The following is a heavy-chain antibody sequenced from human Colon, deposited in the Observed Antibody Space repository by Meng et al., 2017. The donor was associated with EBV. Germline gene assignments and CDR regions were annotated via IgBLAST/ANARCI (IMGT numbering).Heavy chain of an antibody. D-gene: IGHD1-26*01. V-gene: IGHV4-34*01. CDR3: ARGPGGSYYLYYFDY. Sequence: QGARQQWGAGLLEPSGTLPRHCAVYGGSCSGYYWSWIRQPPEKGLEWIGEINHSGSTNYNPSLKSRVTISVDTSKKQFSLKLSSVTAADTAVYYRARGPGGSYYLYYFDYWGQGTLVTVSS. CDR1: GGSCSGYY. J-gene: IGHJ4*02. CDR2: INHSGST.